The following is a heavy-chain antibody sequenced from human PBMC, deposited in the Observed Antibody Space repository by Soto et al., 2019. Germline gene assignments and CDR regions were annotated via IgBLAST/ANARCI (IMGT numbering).Heavy chain of an antibody. CDR3: AREEYSSSWYWGNWFDP. Sequence: PSQALSRTCAISGDSVSSNSAAWNWIRQSPSRGLEWLGRTYYRSKWYNDYAVSVKSRITINPDTSKNQFSLQLNSVTPEDTAVYYCAREEYSSSWYWGNWFDPWGQGTLVTVSS. CDR1: GDSVSSNSAA. D-gene: IGHD6-13*01. CDR2: TYYRSKWYN. J-gene: IGHJ5*02. V-gene: IGHV6-1*01.